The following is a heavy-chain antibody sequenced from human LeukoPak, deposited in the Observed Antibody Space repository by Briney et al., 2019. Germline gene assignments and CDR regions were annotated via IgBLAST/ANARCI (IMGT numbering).Heavy chain of an antibody. V-gene: IGHV3-9*01. CDR1: GFTFADYA. CDR3: AKGRDKYQLLSKNWFDP. Sequence: SLRLSCAASGFTFADYAMHWVRQAPGKGLEWVSGISWNSGSIGYADSVKGRFTISRDNAKNSLYLQMNSLRAEDTALYYCAKGRDKYQLLSKNWFDPWGQGTLVTVSS. D-gene: IGHD2-2*01. J-gene: IGHJ5*02. CDR2: ISWNSGSI.